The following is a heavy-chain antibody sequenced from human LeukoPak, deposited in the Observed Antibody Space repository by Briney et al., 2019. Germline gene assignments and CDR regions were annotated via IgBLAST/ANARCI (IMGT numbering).Heavy chain of an antibody. CDR2: ISYVGSNK. CDR1: GFTFSSYA. V-gene: IGHV3-30-3*01. D-gene: IGHD3-22*01. Sequence: GGSLRLSCAASGFTFSSYAMHWVRQAPGKGLEWMTVISYVGSNKYYADSVKGRFTISRDNSKNTLYLQMNSLRAEDTAVYYCARDRDGAYYDNPLDYWGQGTLVTVSS. J-gene: IGHJ4*02. CDR3: ARDRDGAYYDNPLDY.